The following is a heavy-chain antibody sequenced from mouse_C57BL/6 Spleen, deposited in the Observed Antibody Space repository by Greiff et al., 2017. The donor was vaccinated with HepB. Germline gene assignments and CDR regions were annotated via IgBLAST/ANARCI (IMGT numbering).Heavy chain of an antibody. CDR2: ISSGSSTI. V-gene: IGHV5-17*01. J-gene: IGHJ3*01. CDR3: ARPNYGSRTGFAY. D-gene: IGHD1-1*01. Sequence: EVKLMESGGGLVKPGGSLKLSCAASGFTFSDYGMHWVRQAPEKGLEWVAYISSGSSTIYYADTVKGRFTISRDNAKNTLFLQMTSLRSEDTAMYYCARPNYGSRTGFAYWGQGTLVTVSA. CDR1: GFTFSDYG.